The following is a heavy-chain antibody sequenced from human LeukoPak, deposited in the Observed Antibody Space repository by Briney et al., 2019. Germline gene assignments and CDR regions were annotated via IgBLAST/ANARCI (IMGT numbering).Heavy chain of an antibody. J-gene: IGHJ4*02. CDR2: IYYSGST. D-gene: IGHD3-22*01. CDR3: ARTSGRGTIDPGTSGYITF. V-gene: IGHV4-39*01. CDR1: GGSISSSNYY. Sequence: TSETLSLTCSVSGGSISSSNYYWDWIRQPPGQGLEWIGSIYYSGSTYYNPSLKSRVTISVDTSKNRFSLKMSSVTAADTAVYYCARTSGRGTIDPGTSGYITFWGQGSLVTVSS.